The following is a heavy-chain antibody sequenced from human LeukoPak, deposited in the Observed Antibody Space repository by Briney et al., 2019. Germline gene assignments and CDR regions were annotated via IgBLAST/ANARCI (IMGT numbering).Heavy chain of an antibody. CDR2: ITADSGTT. CDR1: GFTFSTKS. J-gene: IGHJ6*02. D-gene: IGHD2-21*01. Sequence: GGSLRLSCAVSGFTFSTKSMNWVRQAPGKGLEWVSYITADSGTTYYADSVKGRFTISRDNAKNTLYLQMNSLRVEDTAVYFCARPLYLIADYYAMDVWGQGTTVTVSS. V-gene: IGHV3-48*04. CDR3: ARPLYLIADYYAMDV.